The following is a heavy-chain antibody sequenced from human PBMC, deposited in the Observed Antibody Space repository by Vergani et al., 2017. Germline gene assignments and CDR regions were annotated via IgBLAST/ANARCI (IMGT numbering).Heavy chain of an antibody. CDR2: IIPIFGTA. J-gene: IGHJ5*02. CDR1: GGTFSSYA. V-gene: IGHV1-69*01. CDR3: ARGGYCSSTSCYLAYWFDP. Sequence: QVQLVQSGAEVKKPGSSVKVSCKASGGTFSSYAISWVRQAPGQGLEWVGGIIPIFGTANYAQKFQGRVTITADESTSTAYMELSRLRSEDTALYYCARGGYCSSTSCYLAYWFDPWGQGTLVTVSS. D-gene: IGHD2-2*03.